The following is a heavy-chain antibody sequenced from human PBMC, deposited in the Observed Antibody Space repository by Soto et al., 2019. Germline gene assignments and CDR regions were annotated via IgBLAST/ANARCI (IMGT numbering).Heavy chain of an antibody. CDR2: ISYDGGNE. J-gene: IGHJ4*02. CDR3: ARDYLDVKVASRLTVTVPVGDY. CDR1: GFTFSNYD. V-gene: IGHV3-30*03. Sequence: QVQLVESGGGVVQPGRSLRLSCTASGFTFSNYDMHWVRQAPGKGLEWVAVISYDGGNEYYADSLKGRFTISRDNSRNMLYLHLYILITEDAALYYCARDYLDVKVASRLTVTVPVGDYWGQGTLVTVSS. D-gene: IGHD2-21*02.